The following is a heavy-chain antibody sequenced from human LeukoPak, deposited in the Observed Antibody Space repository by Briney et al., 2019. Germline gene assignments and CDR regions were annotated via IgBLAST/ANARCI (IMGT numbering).Heavy chain of an antibody. CDR3: AIGWLVRGGYYFDY. CDR1: GGSISSYY. V-gene: IGHV4-4*07. CDR2: IYTSGST. J-gene: IGHJ4*02. Sequence: SETLSPTCTVSGGSISSYYWSWIRQPAGKGLEWIGRIYTSGSTNYNPSLKSRVTMSVDTSKNQFSLKLSSVTAADTAVYYCAIGWLVRGGYYFDYWGQGTLVTVSS. D-gene: IGHD6-19*01.